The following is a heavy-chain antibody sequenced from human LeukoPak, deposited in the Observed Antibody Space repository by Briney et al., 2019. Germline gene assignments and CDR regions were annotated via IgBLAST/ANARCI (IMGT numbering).Heavy chain of an antibody. D-gene: IGHD4-17*01. CDR2: IYYSGST. V-gene: IGHV4-39*01. CDR1: GGSISSSSYY. CDR3: ARHFTTVTPWYFDY. Sequence: SSETLSLTCTVSGGSISSSSYYWGWIRQPPGKGLEWIGSIYYSGSTYHNPSLKSRVTISVDTSKNQFSLKLSSVTAADTAVYYCARHFTTVTPWYFDYWGQGALATVSS. J-gene: IGHJ4*02.